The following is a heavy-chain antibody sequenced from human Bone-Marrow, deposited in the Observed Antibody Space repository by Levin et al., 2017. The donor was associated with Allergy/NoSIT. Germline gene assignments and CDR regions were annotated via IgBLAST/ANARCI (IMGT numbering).Heavy chain of an antibody. CDR2: ISYDGSNK. J-gene: IGHJ4*02. CDR1: GFTFSSYG. V-gene: IGHV3-30*18. CDR3: AKDQVGYGDYSGRYYFDY. D-gene: IGHD4-17*01. Sequence: GGSLRLSCAASGFTFSSYGMHWVRQAPGKGLEWVAVISYDGSNKYYADSVKGRFTISRDNSKNTLYLQMNSLRAEDTAVYYCAKDQVGYGDYSGRYYFDYWGQGTLVTVSS.